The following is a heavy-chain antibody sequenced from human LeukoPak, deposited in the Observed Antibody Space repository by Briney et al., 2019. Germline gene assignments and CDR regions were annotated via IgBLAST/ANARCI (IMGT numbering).Heavy chain of an antibody. Sequence: PGGSLRLSCAASGFTFSSYGMSWVRQAPGKGLEWVSAISGSGGSTYYADSVKGRFTISRDNSKNTLYLQMNSLRAEDTAVYYCAKDIVVRGVSWFDPWGQGTLVTVSS. V-gene: IGHV3-23*01. CDR3: AKDIVVRGVSWFDP. J-gene: IGHJ5*02. D-gene: IGHD3-10*01. CDR2: ISGSGGST. CDR1: GFTFSSYG.